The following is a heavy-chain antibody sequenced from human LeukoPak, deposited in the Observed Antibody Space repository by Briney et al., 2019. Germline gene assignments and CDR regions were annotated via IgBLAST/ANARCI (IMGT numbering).Heavy chain of an antibody. Sequence: GGSLRLSCAASGFTISHYSMNWVRQPPGKGLEWVSSIFPSGGEIHYADSVRGRFTISRDNSKSTLSLQMNSLRAEDTAIYYCATYRQVLLPFESWGQGTLVTVSS. CDR2: IFPSGGEI. CDR3: ATYRQVLLPFES. D-gene: IGHD2-8*02. CDR1: GFTISHYS. V-gene: IGHV3-21*04. J-gene: IGHJ4*02.